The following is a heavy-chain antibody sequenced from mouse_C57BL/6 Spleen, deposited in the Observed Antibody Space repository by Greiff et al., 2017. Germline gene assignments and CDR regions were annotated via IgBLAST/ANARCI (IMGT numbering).Heavy chain of an antibody. Sequence: VQLQQSGAELVRPGTSVKLSCKASGYTFTSYWMHWVKQRPGQGLEWIGVIDPSDSYTNYNQKFKGKATLTVDTSSSTAYMQLSSLTSEDSAVYDCARGDSSGSFDEGDYWGQGTSVTVSS. CDR1: GYTFTSYW. V-gene: IGHV1-59*01. J-gene: IGHJ4*01. CDR2: IDPSDSYT. D-gene: IGHD3-2*02. CDR3: ARGDSSGSFDEGDY.